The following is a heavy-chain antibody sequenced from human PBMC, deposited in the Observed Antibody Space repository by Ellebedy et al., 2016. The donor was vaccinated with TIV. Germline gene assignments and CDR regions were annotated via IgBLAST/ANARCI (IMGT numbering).Heavy chain of an antibody. Sequence: MPSETLSLTCTVSGGSISSYYWSWIRQPPGKGLEWIGYIYYSGSTNYNPSLKSRVTISVDTSKNQFSLKLSSVTAADTAVYYCARRRYSSSWYDTDYWGQGTLVTVSS. CDR2: IYYSGST. CDR1: GGSISSYY. J-gene: IGHJ4*02. CDR3: ARRRYSSSWYDTDY. V-gene: IGHV4-59*08. D-gene: IGHD6-13*01.